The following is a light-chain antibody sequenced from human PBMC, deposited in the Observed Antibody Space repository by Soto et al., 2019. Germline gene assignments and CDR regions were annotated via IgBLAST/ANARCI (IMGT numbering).Light chain of an antibody. Sequence: EIVLTQSPGTLSLSPGERATLSCRASQSVTSGYLAWYQQRPGQAPRVVIYGASTRATGIPERFSGSGSGTDFTLTISRLEPEDFAVYYCHQYDSWTFGQGTKVDI. CDR2: GAS. V-gene: IGKV3-20*01. J-gene: IGKJ1*01. CDR3: HQYDSWT. CDR1: QSVTSGY.